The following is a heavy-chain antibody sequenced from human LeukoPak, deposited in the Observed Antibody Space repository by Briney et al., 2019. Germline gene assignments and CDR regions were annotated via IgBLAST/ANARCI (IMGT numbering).Heavy chain of an antibody. V-gene: IGHV3-23*01. Sequence: GGSLRLSCAASGFTFSSYAMSWVREDPGKGLERVSAISGSGGSTYYADSVKGRFTISRDNSKNTLYPQMNSLRAEDTAVYYCAKSIVSRITIFGVVIANFDYWGQGTLVTVSS. CDR1: GFTFSSYA. J-gene: IGHJ4*02. CDR2: ISGSGGST. CDR3: AKSIVSRITIFGVVIANFDY. D-gene: IGHD3-3*01.